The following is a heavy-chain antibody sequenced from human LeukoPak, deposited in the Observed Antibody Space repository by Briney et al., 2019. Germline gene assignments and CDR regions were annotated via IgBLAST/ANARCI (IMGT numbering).Heavy chain of an antibody. CDR3: ARGVVVVPAGWFDP. Sequence: PSETLSLTCTVSGGSISSGGYYWSWIRQHPGKGLEWIGYIYYSGSTYYNPSLKSRVTISVDTSKNQFSLKLSSVTAADTAVYYCARGVVVVPAGWFDPWGQGTLVTVSS. CDR1: GGSISSGGYY. D-gene: IGHD2-2*01. J-gene: IGHJ5*02. V-gene: IGHV4-31*03. CDR2: IYYSGST.